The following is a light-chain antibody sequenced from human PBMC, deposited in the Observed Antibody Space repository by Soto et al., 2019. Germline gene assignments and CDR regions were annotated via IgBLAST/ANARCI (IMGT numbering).Light chain of an antibody. CDR1: QSISRQ. Sequence: DIQMTQSPSTLSSSVGDRVTITCRASQSISRQLDWYQQKPGKAPKVLIYDDSTLESGVPSRFSGSGSETEVTLTVSSLQPDEFATYYCQRYGSVWAVGLGTKVEIK. CDR3: QRYGSVWA. J-gene: IGKJ1*01. V-gene: IGKV1-5*01. CDR2: DDS.